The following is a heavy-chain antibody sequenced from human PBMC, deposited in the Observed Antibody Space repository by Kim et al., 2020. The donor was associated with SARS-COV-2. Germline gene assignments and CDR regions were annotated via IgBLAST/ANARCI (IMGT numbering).Heavy chain of an antibody. CDR1: GFTFGDYA. V-gene: IGHV3-49*03. J-gene: IGHJ6*02. Sequence: GGSLRLSCTASGFTFGDYAMSWFRQAPGKGLEWVGFIRSKAYGGTTEYAASVKGRFTISREDSKSIAYLQMNSLKTEDTAVYYCTRDRALVHYDILTGYYSYYYGMDVWGQGTTVTVSS. CDR3: TRDRALVHYDILTGYYSYYYGMDV. CDR2: IRSKAYGGTT. D-gene: IGHD3-9*01.